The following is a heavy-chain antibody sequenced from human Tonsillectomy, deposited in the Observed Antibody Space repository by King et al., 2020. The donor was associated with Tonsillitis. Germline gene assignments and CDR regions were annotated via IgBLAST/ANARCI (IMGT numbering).Heavy chain of an antibody. CDR1: GFTFSNYA. Sequence: VQLVESGGGVVQPGRSLRLSCVASGFTFSNYAMHWVRQAPGKGLEWVAIISDDGSNKYYADSVKGRFTISRDNSKNTLYLQMNSLRAEDTSVYYCANLPYDTNGPPGLFFDLWGRSTLVTVSS. V-gene: IGHV3-30*04. D-gene: IGHD2-8*01. J-gene: IGHJ2*01. CDR3: ANLPYDTNGPPGLFFDL. CDR2: ISDDGSNK.